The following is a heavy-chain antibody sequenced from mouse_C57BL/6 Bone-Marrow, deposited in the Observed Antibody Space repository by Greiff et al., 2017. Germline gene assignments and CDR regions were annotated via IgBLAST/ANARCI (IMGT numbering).Heavy chain of an antibody. CDR2: IDPSDSYT. Sequence: QVQLQQPGAELVKPGASVKLSCKASGYTFTSYWMQWVNQRPGQGLEWIGEIDPSDSYTNYNQKFKGKATLTVDTSSSTAYMQLSSLTSEDSAVYYCAREGSCYYDYGYAMDYWGQGTSVTVSS. CDR1: GYTFTSYW. CDR3: AREGSCYYDYGYAMDY. V-gene: IGHV1-50*01. D-gene: IGHD2-4*01. J-gene: IGHJ4*01.